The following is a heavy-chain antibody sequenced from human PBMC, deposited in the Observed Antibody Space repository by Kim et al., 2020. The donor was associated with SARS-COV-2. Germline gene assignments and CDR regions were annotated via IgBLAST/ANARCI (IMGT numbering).Heavy chain of an antibody. D-gene: IGHD5-12*01. J-gene: IGHJ3*02. V-gene: IGHV1-18*01. Sequence: NYAQGLQGRVTMITDPSTSTVYMELRSLSSDDTAVYYCARDRGYSPDTFDIWGQGTMVTVSS. CDR3: ARDRGYSPDTFDI.